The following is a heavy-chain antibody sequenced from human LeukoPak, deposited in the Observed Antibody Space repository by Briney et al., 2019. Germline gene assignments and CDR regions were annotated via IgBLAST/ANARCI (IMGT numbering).Heavy chain of an antibody. Sequence: ASVKVSCKASGYTFTDYYIHWVRQAPGQGLEWMGWINPNSGGTNYAQKFQGRVTMTRDTSISTAYMELSRLRSDDTAVYYCASAVGATGYQSWFDPWGQGTLVTVSS. D-gene: IGHD1-26*01. V-gene: IGHV1-2*02. CDR2: INPNSGGT. J-gene: IGHJ5*02. CDR3: ASAVGATGYQSWFDP. CDR1: GYTFTDYY.